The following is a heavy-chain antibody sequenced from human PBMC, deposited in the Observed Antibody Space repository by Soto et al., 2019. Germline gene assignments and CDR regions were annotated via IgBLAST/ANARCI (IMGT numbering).Heavy chain of an antibody. Sequence: EVQLLESGGGVVQPGGSLRLSCAGSGFPFSSYAVSWVRQTPGKGLDWVSSISGGGDRAYHADSVKGRFSISRDNLKNTLYLHMNSLRPEDTAVYYCAKGIHYDFWSGHYYYYMDVWGKGTTVIVSS. CDR1: GFPFSSYA. D-gene: IGHD3-3*01. J-gene: IGHJ6*03. V-gene: IGHV3-23*01. CDR2: ISGGGDRA. CDR3: AKGIHYDFWSGHYYYYMDV.